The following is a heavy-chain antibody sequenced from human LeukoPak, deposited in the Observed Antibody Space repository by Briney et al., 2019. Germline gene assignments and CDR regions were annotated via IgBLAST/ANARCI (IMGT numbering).Heavy chain of an antibody. CDR3: AILTGIAAAA. Sequence: GGSLRLSCVASGFSLSSYWMTWVRQAPGKGLEWVASIKEDGSEKYYVDSVKGRFTISRDNTKKSLYLQMNSLRVEDTAVYYCAILTGIAAAAWGQGTLVTVSS. D-gene: IGHD6-13*01. J-gene: IGHJ5*02. CDR1: GFSLSSYW. CDR2: IKEDGSEK. V-gene: IGHV3-7*01.